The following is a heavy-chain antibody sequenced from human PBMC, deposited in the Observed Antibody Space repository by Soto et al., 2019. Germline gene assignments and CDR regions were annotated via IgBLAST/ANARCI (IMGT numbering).Heavy chain of an antibody. Sequence: SETLSLTCAVYGGSFSGYYWSWIRQPPGKGLEWIGEFNHSGSTNYNPSLKSRVTISVDTSKNQFSLKLSSVTAADTAVYYCARVYDAISYPLYERRYRSGRPRFDPWGQGTLVTVSS. V-gene: IGHV4-34*01. J-gene: IGHJ5*02. D-gene: IGHD2-2*02. CDR3: ARVYDAISYPLYERRYRSGRPRFDP. CDR1: GGSFSGYY. CDR2: FNHSGST.